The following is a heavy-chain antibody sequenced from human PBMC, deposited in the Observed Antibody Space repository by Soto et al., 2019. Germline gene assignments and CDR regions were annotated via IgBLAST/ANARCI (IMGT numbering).Heavy chain of an antibody. CDR2: IIPMFGTA. CDR3: ARDGGWLHPRHYLDY. D-gene: IGHD3-16*01. V-gene: IGHV1-69*06. CDR1: GGTFSNYA. J-gene: IGHJ4*02. Sequence: QVQLVQSGAEVRKPGSSVRVSCKSSGGTFSNYAITWVRQAPGQGLEWMGGIIPMFGTANYAQKFQGRVMISADKATSTAYMELRSLEFDGTAVYYCARDGGWLHPRHYLDYWGQGTLVTVCS.